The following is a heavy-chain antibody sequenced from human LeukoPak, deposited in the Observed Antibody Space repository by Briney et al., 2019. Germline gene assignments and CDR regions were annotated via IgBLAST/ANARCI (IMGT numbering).Heavy chain of an antibody. CDR2: IKQDGSEK. J-gene: IGHJ4*02. V-gene: IGHV3-7*01. Sequence: GGSLRLSCAASGFTFSSYWMSWVRQAPGKGLEWVANIKQDGSEKYYVDSVKGRFTISRDNAKNSLYLQMNSLRAEDTAVYYCARGSQSYDFLYFDYWGQGTLVTVSS. D-gene: IGHD5-12*01. CDR3: ARGSQSYDFLYFDY. CDR1: GFTFSSYW.